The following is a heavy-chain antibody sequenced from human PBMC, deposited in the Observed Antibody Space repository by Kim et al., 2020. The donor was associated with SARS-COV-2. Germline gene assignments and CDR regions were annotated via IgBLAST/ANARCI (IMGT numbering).Heavy chain of an antibody. CDR3: ASGLTPGQY. V-gene: IGHV3-74*01. CDR2: GRST. J-gene: IGHJ4*02. D-gene: IGHD2-15*01. Sequence: GRSTSYADSVKGRFTIARDNARDTLYLQMNSLRAEDTAVYYCASGLTPGQYWGQGTLVTVSS.